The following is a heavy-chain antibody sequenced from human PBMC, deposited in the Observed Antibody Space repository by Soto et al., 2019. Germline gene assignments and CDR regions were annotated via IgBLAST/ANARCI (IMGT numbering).Heavy chain of an antibody. D-gene: IGHD4-4*01. CDR3: ARDFRTYSHGVDV. J-gene: IGHJ6*02. CDR1: GYPFTGPY. Sequence: GASVKVSCKASGYPFTGPYIYWVRQAPGQGLEWMGWINPSSGGTAFAEKFQGRVTVTRDTSIRTVFLELNSLTSDDTGVYFCARDFRTYSHGVDVWGQGTAVTGS. CDR2: INPSSGGT. V-gene: IGHV1-2*02.